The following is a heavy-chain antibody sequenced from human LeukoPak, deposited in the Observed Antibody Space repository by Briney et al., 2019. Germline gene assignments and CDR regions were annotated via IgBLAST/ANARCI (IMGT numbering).Heavy chain of an antibody. D-gene: IGHD1-7*01. CDR2: IYYSGST. CDR1: GGSISSSSYY. Sequence: SETLSLTCPVSGGSISSSSYYWGWIRQPPGKGLEWIGSIYYSGSTYYNPSLKSRVTISVDTSKNQFSLKLSSVTAADTAVYYCARDPGNWNYAPPKNWFDSWGQGTLVTVSS. J-gene: IGHJ5*01. V-gene: IGHV4-39*07. CDR3: ARDPGNWNYAPPKNWFDS.